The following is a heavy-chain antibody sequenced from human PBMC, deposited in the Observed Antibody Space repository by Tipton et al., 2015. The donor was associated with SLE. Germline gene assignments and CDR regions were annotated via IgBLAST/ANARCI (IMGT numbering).Heavy chain of an antibody. CDR1: GGSISSGSYY. V-gene: IGHV4-61*09. D-gene: IGHD6-13*01. CDR2: IYTSGST. J-gene: IGHJ3*02. CDR3: ARVPQQLGAFDI. Sequence: TLSLTCTVSGGSISSGSYYWSWIRQPAGKGLEWIGYIYTSGSTNYNPSLKSRVTISVDTSKNQFSLKLSSVTAADTAVYYCARVPQQLGAFDIWGQGTMVTVSS.